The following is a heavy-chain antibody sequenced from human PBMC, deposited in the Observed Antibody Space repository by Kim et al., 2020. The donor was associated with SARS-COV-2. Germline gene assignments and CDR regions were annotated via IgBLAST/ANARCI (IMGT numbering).Heavy chain of an antibody. D-gene: IGHD3-22*01. Sequence: GGSLRLSCAASGFTVSSNYMSWVRQAPGKGLEWVSVIYSGGSTYYADSVKGRFTISRDNSKNTLYLQMNSLRAEDTAVYYCAREDLYYYDSSGYYRVSRAFDIWGQGTMVTVSS. J-gene: IGHJ3*02. CDR1: GFTVSSNY. CDR2: IYSGGST. V-gene: IGHV3-53*01. CDR3: AREDLYYYDSSGYYRVSRAFDI.